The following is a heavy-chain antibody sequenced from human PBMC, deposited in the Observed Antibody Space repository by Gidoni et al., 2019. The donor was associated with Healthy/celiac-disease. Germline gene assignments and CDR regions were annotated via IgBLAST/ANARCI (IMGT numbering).Heavy chain of an antibody. CDR2: IYYSGST. D-gene: IGHD5-18*01. CDR1: GDSISSGGYY. Sequence: QVQLQESGPGLVKPSQTLSLTCTVPGDSISSGGYYWSWIRQHPGKGLEWIGYIYYSGSTYYNPSLKSRVTISVDTSKNQFSLKLSSVTAADTAVYYCARGLRGYSYSSGDYWGQGTLVTVSS. J-gene: IGHJ4*02. CDR3: ARGLRGYSYSSGDY. V-gene: IGHV4-31*03.